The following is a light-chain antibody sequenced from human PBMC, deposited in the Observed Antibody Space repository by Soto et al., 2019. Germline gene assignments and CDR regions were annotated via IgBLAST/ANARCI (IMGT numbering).Light chain of an antibody. J-gene: IGKJ4*01. Sequence: EIVMTQSPATLSVSPGARATLSCRASQSVAGNLAWYQQNPGQAPRLLIYGASTRATGIPTRFSGGGSGTEFTLTISSLQSEDFVIYYCQQYNKWPLAFGGGTKVEIK. CDR3: QQYNKWPLA. CDR2: GAS. V-gene: IGKV3-15*01. CDR1: QSVAGN.